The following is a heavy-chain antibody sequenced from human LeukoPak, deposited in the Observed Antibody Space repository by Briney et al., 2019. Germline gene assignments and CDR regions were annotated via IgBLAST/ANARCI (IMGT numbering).Heavy chain of an antibody. V-gene: IGHV1-69*04. D-gene: IGHD3-22*01. CDR3: ARGDYYDSSAYFYDPRPLDP. J-gene: IGHJ5*02. Sequence: SVKVSCKASGGTFSSYAISWVRQAPGQGLEWMGRIIPILGIANYAQKFQGRVTITADKSTSTAYMELSSPRSEDTAVYYCARGDYYDSSAYFYDPRPLDPWGQGTLVAVSS. CDR1: GGTFSSYA. CDR2: IIPILGIA.